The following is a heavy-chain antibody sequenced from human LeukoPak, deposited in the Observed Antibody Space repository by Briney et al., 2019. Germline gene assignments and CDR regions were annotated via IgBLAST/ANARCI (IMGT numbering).Heavy chain of an antibody. Sequence: GGSLRLSCAASGFIFNNYALSWVRQTPGKGLEWVSAISGSGRNTYYADSVKGRFTISRDNAKNSLYLQMNSLRAEDTALYYCASGGIYYGAAFDFWGQGTLVTVSS. CDR2: ISGSGRNT. V-gene: IGHV3-23*01. CDR3: ASGGIYYGAAFDF. J-gene: IGHJ4*02. D-gene: IGHD1-26*01. CDR1: GFIFNNYA.